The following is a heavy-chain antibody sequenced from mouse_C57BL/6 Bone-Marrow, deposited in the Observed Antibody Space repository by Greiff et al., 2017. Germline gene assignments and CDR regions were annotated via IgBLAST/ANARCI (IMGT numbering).Heavy chain of an antibody. Sequence: QVQLQQPGAELVKPGASVKLSCKASGYTFTSYWMQWVKQRPGQGLEWIGEIDPTGSYTNYNQKFKGKATLTVDTSSSTAYMQRSSLTSEDSAVYDGARLPFYPVADWGQGTRVTVSA. CDR3: ARLPFYPVAD. D-gene: IGHD2-1*01. CDR2: IDPTGSYT. V-gene: IGHV1-50*01. CDR1: GYTFTSYW. J-gene: IGHJ3*01.